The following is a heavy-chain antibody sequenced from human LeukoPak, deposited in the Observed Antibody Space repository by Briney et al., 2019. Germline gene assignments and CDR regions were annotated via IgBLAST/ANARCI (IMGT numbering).Heavy chain of an antibody. V-gene: IGHV3-64*01. J-gene: IGHJ4*02. Sequence: GGSLRLSCAASGFTFSSYAMHWVRQAPGKGLEFVSGISSDGDRTYYVSSVRGRFIISRDNSKNTLDLQMGSLRGDDMAVYYCARGGQSGSHDKFDYWGQGTLVTVSS. D-gene: IGHD1-26*01. CDR1: GFTFSSYA. CDR2: ISSDGDRT. CDR3: ARGGQSGSHDKFDY.